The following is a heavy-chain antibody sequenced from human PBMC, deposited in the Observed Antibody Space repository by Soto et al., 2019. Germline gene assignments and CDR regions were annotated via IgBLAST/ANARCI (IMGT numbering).Heavy chain of an antibody. CDR1: GYTFTSYD. CDR3: ARERSYGLDY. Sequence: QVQLVQSGAEVKNPGASVKVSCKASGYTFTSYDINWVRQATGQGLEWMGWMNPNSGNTVYAQKLQDRVNVTRNTSISTAYMELSSLRSEDTAVYYCARERSYGLDYWCQGTLVTVSS. J-gene: IGHJ4*02. D-gene: IGHD5-18*01. V-gene: IGHV1-8*01. CDR2: MNPNSGNT.